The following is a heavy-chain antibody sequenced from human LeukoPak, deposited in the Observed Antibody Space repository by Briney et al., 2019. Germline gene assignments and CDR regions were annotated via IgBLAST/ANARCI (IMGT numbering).Heavy chain of an antibody. D-gene: IGHD3-22*01. V-gene: IGHV3-23*01. CDR2: ISGSSGTT. CDR3: AKVSGYYDSSGIRFDY. Sequence: GGSLRLSCAACGFTFSSYAMSWVRQAAGKGREWVAAISGSSGTTYYADSVKGRFTISRDNSKNTLYLQMNSLRAEDTAVYYCAKVSGYYDSSGIRFDYWGQGTLVTVSS. CDR1: GFTFSSYA. J-gene: IGHJ4*02.